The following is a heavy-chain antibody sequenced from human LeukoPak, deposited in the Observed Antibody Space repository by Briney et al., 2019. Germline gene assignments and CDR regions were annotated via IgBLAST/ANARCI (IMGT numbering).Heavy chain of an antibody. CDR3: AKEVNRWAMVRGVEGSFDY. V-gene: IGHV3-23*01. Sequence: PGGSLRLSCAASGFTFSSYAMSWVRQAPGKGLEWVSAISGSGGSTYYADSVKGRFTISRDNSKNTLYLQMNSLRAEDTAVYYCAKEVNRWAMVRGVEGSFDYWGQGTLVTVSS. J-gene: IGHJ4*02. CDR2: ISGSGGST. CDR1: GFTFSSYA. D-gene: IGHD3-10*01.